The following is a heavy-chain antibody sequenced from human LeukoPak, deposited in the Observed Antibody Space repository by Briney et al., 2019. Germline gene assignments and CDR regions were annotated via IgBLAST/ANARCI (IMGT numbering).Heavy chain of an antibody. CDR1: VLNFRSYW. Sequence: GCSLRLPRAACVLNFRSYWMIRARQAPGTALEGVANIRGDGCDKVYVGSVRRRFPVHRDNADNPLYLHGNTVIVDHTGVYYCARGLNSAIDFWAQGTLVSVSS. CDR3: ARGLNSAIDF. J-gene: IGHJ4*02. V-gene: IGHV3-7*04. CDR2: IRGDGCDK.